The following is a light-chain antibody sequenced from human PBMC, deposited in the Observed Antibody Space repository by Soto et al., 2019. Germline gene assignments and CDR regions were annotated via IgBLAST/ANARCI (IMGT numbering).Light chain of an antibody. CDR2: EVR. Sequence: QSALTQPASVSGSPGQSITISCAGTMRDIGAYNLVSWYQQHPGKAPRLIFYEVRKRPSGIPLRFSAFKSGNTASLPISGHPTEGEAYYYCLPFTTHSTLIFGGWTKLT. V-gene: IGLV2-14*01. CDR3: LPFTTHSTLI. J-gene: IGLJ2*01. CDR1: MRDIGAYNL.